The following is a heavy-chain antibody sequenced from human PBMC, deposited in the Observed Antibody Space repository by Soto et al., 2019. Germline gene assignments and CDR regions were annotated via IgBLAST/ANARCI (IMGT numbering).Heavy chain of an antibody. D-gene: IGHD1-1*01. J-gene: IGHJ3*02. CDR2: IIPIFGTA. CDR3: ASRKTTGTIDLKDASDI. V-gene: IGHV1-69*13. CDR1: GGTFSSYA. Sequence: ASVKVSCKASGGTFSSYAISWVRQAPGQGLEWMGGIIPIFGTANYAQKFQGRVTITADESTSTAYMELSSLRSEDTAVYYCASRKTTGTIDLKDASDIWGQGTMVTVSS.